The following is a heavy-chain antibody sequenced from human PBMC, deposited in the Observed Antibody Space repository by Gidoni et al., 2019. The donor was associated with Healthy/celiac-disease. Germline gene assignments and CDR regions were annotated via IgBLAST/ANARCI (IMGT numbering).Heavy chain of an antibody. CDR3: ARRRAGGWFDP. CDR1: GGSFSGYY. J-gene: IGHJ5*02. V-gene: IGHV4-34*01. CDR2: INHSGST. Sequence: QVQLQQWGAGLLTPSETLSLTCAVYGGSFSGYYWSWIRQPPGKGLEWIGEINHSGSTNYNPSLKSRVTISVDTSKNQFSLKLSSVTAADTAVYYCARRRAGGWFDPWGQGTLVTVSS. D-gene: IGHD6-19*01.